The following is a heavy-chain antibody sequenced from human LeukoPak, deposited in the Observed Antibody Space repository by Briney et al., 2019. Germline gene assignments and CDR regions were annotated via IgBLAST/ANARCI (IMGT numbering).Heavy chain of an antibody. Sequence: GGSLRLSCVASGFTFSSFEMNWVRQAPGKGLEWVSYISSSGTTIYYTDSVKGRFTASRDNAKNSLYLQMNSLRAEDTAVYYCARVSLLALWYWGQGTVVTVSS. CDR1: GFTFSSFE. J-gene: IGHJ4*02. D-gene: IGHD2-15*01. CDR3: ARVSLLALWY. CDR2: ISSSGTTI. V-gene: IGHV3-48*03.